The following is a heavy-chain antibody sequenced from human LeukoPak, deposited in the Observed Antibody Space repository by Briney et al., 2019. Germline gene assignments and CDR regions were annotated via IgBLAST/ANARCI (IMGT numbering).Heavy chain of an antibody. V-gene: IGHV1-2*02. CDR1: GYTFTSYG. J-gene: IGHJ4*02. CDR3: ARDVGYYFDY. D-gene: IGHD3-10*01. CDR2: INPNNGGT. Sequence: ASVKVSCKASGYTFTSYGISWVRQAPGQGLEWMGWINPNNGGTNYAQKFQGRVTMTRDTSISTAYMELSRLRSDDTAVYYCARDVGYYFDYWGQGTLVTVSS.